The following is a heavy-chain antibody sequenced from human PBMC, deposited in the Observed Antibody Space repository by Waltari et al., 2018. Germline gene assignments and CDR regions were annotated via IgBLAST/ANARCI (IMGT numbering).Heavy chain of an antibody. CDR1: GGSITGYY. CDR3: ARPLRVPGTDRYSYYNFMDV. D-gene: IGHD6-13*01. V-gene: IGHV4-59*01. J-gene: IGHJ6*03. CDR2: VSYRGST. Sequence: QVQLQESGPGLVKPSETLSLTCTVSGGSITGYYWSWIRQPPGKGLEWIGYVSYRGSTTYNPSLESRVTISVDTSKNQFSLKLNSVTAADTAVYFCARPLRVPGTDRYSYYNFMDVWGKGATVTVSS.